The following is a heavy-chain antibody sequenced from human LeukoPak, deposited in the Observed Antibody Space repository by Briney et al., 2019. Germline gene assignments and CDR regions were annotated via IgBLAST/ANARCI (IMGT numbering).Heavy chain of an antibody. CDR1: GFTFSSYA. CDR3: ARVLNGILTGSVL. Sequence: GRSLRLSCAASGFTFSSYAMHWVRQAPGKGLEWVAVISYDGSNKYYADSVKGRFTISRDNSKNTLYLQMNSLRAEDTAVYYCARVLNGILTGSVLWGQGTLVTVSS. CDR2: ISYDGSNK. V-gene: IGHV3-30*04. J-gene: IGHJ4*02. D-gene: IGHD3-9*01.